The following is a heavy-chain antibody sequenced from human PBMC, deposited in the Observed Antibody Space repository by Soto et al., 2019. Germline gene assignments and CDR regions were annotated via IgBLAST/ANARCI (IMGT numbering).Heavy chain of an antibody. CDR1: GYTFTSYG. J-gene: IGHJ3*02. CDR2: ISAYNGNT. D-gene: IGHD6-13*01. V-gene: IGHV1-18*01. Sequence: GASVKVSCKASGYTFTSYGISWVRQAPGQGLEWMGWISAYNGNTNYSQKLQGRVTMTTDTSTSTAYMELRSLRSDDTAVYYCARDPRLGQQLAHDAFDIWGQGTMVTVSS. CDR3: ARDPRLGQQLAHDAFDI.